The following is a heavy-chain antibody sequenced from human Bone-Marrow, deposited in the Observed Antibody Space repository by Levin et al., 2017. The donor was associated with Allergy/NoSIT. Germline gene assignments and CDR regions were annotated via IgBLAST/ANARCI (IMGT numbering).Heavy chain of an antibody. CDR2: IYHNGNT. V-gene: IGHV4-30-4*01. CDR1: GGSVSGDYY. J-gene: IGHJ3*02. Sequence: SQTLSLTCTVSGGSVSGDYYWSWIRQSPGRGLEWIGYIYHNGNTYYSPSLKSRVTISVDTSKIQFSLKLTSVTAADTAVYYCARSSYWTRDAFDIWGQGTMVTVSS. D-gene: IGHD2-15*01. CDR3: ARSSYWTRDAFDI.